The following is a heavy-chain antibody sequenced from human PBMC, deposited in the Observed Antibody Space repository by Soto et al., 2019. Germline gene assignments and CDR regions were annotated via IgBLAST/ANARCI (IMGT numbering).Heavy chain of an antibody. Sequence: PGGSLRLSCAASGITFNKHWMTWVRQAPGKALEWVANIKTDGTEMYYVDSVKGRFSISRDNTKNSLYLQMNNLRADDTAIYYCATRPPDERYLGVFDYWGQGTLLTVSS. CDR1: GITFNKHW. CDR3: ATRPPDERYLGVFDY. J-gene: IGHJ4*02. V-gene: IGHV3-7*02. D-gene: IGHD2-2*02. CDR2: IKTDGTEM.